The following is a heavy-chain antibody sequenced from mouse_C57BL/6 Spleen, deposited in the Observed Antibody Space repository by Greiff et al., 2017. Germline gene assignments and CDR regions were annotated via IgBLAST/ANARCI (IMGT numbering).Heavy chain of an antibody. V-gene: IGHV5-6*01. CDR2: ISSGGSYT. J-gene: IGHJ4*01. Sequence: EVKLMESGGDLVKPGGSLKLSCAASGFTFSSYGMSWVRQTPDKRLEWVATISSGGSYTYYPDSVKGRFTISRDNAKNTLYLQMSSLKSEDTAMYYCARIITTVVANYAMYYWGQGTSVTVSS. D-gene: IGHD1-1*01. CDR1: GFTFSSYG. CDR3: ARIITTVVANYAMYY.